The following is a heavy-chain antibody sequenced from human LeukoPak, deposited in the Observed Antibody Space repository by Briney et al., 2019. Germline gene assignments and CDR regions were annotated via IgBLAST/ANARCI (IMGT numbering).Heavy chain of an antibody. CDR2: IYFNGST. CDR1: SGSINSASYY. V-gene: IGHV4-61*02. CDR3: ARGLYFDGSFDY. J-gene: IGHJ4*02. D-gene: IGHD3-9*01. Sequence: PSETLSLTCTVSSGSINSASYYWNWIRLPAGKGLEWIGRIYFNGSTNYSPSLKSRVSISVDTSNNQISLKLRSVTVADSAVYYCARGLYFDGSFDYWGQGTLVTVSS.